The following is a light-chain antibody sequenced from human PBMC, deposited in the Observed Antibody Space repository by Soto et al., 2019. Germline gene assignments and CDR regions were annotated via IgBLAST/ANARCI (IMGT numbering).Light chain of an antibody. CDR2: DAS. V-gene: IGKV1-5*01. J-gene: IGKJ2*01. CDR1: QSISSW. Sequence: DIQMTKSPSTMSAYVGDRVTITCRASQSISSWLAWYQQKPGKAPKLLIYDASSLEIGVPSRFSGSGSGTEFTRTISSLQPDDFATYYCQQYNSYPYTFGQGTKLEIK. CDR3: QQYNSYPYT.